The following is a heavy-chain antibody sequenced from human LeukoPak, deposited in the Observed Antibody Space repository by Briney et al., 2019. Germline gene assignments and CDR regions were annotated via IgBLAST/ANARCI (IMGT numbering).Heavy chain of an antibody. D-gene: IGHD2-15*01. CDR1: GFTFSSYG. CDR3: ASIRRPCSGGSCYFEVTTDY. Sequence: GGSLRLSCAASGFTFSSYGMHWVRQAPGKGLEWVAVISYDGSNKYYADSVKGRFTISRDNSKNTLYLQMNSLRAEDTAVYYCASIRRPCSGGSCYFEVTTDYWGQGTLVTVSS. CDR2: ISYDGSNK. V-gene: IGHV3-30*03. J-gene: IGHJ4*02.